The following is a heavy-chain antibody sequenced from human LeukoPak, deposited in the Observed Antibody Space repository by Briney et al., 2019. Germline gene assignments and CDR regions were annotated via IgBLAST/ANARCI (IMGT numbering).Heavy chain of an antibody. CDR2: ISSSSDSI. CDR3: ARCSGGTCYSGAHSFYGMDV. J-gene: IGHJ6*02. D-gene: IGHD2-15*01. V-gene: IGHV3-21*01. Sequence: GVSLRLSCAASGFTFSDYSMNWVRQAPGKGLEWVSSISSSSDSIYYADSVKGRFTISRDNAKNSLYLQVNSLRAEDTAVYYCARCSGGTCYSGAHSFYGMDVWGQGTTVSVSS. CDR1: GFTFSDYS.